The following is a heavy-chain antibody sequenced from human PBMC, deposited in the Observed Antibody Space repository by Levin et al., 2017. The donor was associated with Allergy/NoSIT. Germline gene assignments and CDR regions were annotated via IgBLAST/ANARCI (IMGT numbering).Heavy chain of an antibody. Sequence: GGSLRLSCAASGFTFSSYWMSWVRQAPGKGLEWVANIKQDGSEKYYVDSVKGRFTISRDNAKNSLYLQMNSLRAEDTAVYYCARDHCSSTSCYASQGYWGQGTLVTVSS. CDR1: GFTFSSYW. CDR2: IKQDGSEK. D-gene: IGHD2-2*01. CDR3: ARDHCSSTSCYASQGY. V-gene: IGHV3-7*01. J-gene: IGHJ4*02.